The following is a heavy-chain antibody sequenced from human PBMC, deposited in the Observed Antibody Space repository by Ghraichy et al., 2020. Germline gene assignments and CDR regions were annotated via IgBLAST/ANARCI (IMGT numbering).Heavy chain of an antibody. V-gene: IGHV4-34*01. Sequence: SETLSLTCAVYGESFSGYYWSWIRQPPGKGLEWIGEINHSGSTNYNPSLKSRVTISVDTSKNQFSLKLSSVTAADTAVYYCARLMGGYPNREQYDYVVNAFDIWGQGTMVTVSS. CDR1: GESFSGYY. D-gene: IGHD5-12*01. CDR2: INHSGST. CDR3: ARLMGGYPNREQYDYVVNAFDI. J-gene: IGHJ3*02.